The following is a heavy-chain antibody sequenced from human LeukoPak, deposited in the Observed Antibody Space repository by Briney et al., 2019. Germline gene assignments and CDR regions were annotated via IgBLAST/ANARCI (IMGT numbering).Heavy chain of an antibody. J-gene: IGHJ6*03. CDR2: IYYSGST. Sequence: SETLSLTCTVSGGSISSYYWSWIRQPPGKGPEWIGYIYYSGSTNYNPSLKSRVTISVDTSKNQFSLKLSSVTAADTAVYYCARVSDYYGSGSYYKAYYYYYYYMDVWGKGTTVTISS. CDR1: GGSISSYY. CDR3: ARVSDYYGSGSYYKAYYYYYYYMDV. D-gene: IGHD3-10*01. V-gene: IGHV4-59*01.